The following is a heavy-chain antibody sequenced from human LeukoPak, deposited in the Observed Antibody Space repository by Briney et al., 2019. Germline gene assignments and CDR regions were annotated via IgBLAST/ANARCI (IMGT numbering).Heavy chain of an antibody. J-gene: IGHJ5*02. CDR3: ARNVDTTMGNWFDP. V-gene: IGHV6-1*01. CDR1: GDSVSSNSAA. CDR2: TFYRSKWHN. D-gene: IGHD5-18*01. Sequence: SQTLSLTCAISGDSVSSNSAAWNWIRQSPSRGLEWLGRTFYRSKWHNDYAVSVKSRMSINPDTSKNQFSLQLKSVTPEDTAVYYCARNVDTTMGNWFDPWGQGTLVTVSS.